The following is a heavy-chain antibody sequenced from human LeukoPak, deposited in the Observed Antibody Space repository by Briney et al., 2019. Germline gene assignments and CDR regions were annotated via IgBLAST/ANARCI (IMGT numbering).Heavy chain of an antibody. CDR1: GFTFRSYW. V-gene: IGHV3-74*01. CDR2: INSDGSST. CDR3: ARGFGYCSGTSCYHDN. Sequence: GGSLRLFCAASGFTFRSYWMHWVRQAPGKGLLWVSRINSDGSSTSYADSVKGRFTISRDNAKNTLYMQMNSLRAEDTAVCYCARGFGYCSGTSCYHDNWGQGTLVTVSS. J-gene: IGHJ4*02. D-gene: IGHD2-2*03.